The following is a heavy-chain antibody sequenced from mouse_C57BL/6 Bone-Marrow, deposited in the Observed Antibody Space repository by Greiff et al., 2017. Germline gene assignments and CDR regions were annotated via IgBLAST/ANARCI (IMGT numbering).Heavy chain of an antibody. CDR1: GYTFTSYT. CDR2: LNPSSGYT. CDR3: ARGGSFDY. D-gene: IGHD1-1*01. Sequence: QVQLQQSGAELARPGASVKMSCKASGYTFTSYTMHWVKQRPGQGLEWIGYLNPSSGYTKYNQKFKDKATLTADKSSSTAYMQLSSLTSEDAAVYYCARGGSFDYWGQGTTLTVSS. V-gene: IGHV1-4*01. J-gene: IGHJ2*01.